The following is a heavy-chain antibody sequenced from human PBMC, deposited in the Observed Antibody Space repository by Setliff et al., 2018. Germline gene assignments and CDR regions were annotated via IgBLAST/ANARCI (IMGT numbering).Heavy chain of an antibody. CDR1: GGTFSSYA. CDR3: ARSGGGYDFWSGYLVSHYYYYYYMDV. Sequence: SVKVSCKASGGTFSSYAISWVRQAPGQGLEWMGGIIPTFGTANYAQKFQGRVTITADESTSTAYMELSSLRSEDTAVYYCARSGGGYDFWSGYLVSHYYYYYYMDVWGKGTTVTVSS. J-gene: IGHJ6*03. CDR2: IIPTFGTA. D-gene: IGHD3-3*01. V-gene: IGHV1-69*13.